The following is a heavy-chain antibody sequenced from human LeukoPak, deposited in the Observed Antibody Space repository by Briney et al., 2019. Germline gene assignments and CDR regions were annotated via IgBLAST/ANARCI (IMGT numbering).Heavy chain of an antibody. D-gene: IGHD3-3*01. J-gene: IGHJ4*02. CDR3: ARGTEYYDFWSGYDGLTPFDY. V-gene: IGHV1-18*01. Sequence: GASVKVSCKASGYTFTSYGISWVRQAPGQGLEWMGWISAYNGNTNYAQKLQGRVTMTTDTSTSTAYMELSRLRSDDTAVYYCARGTEYYDFWSGYDGLTPFDYWGQGTLVTVSS. CDR1: GYTFTSYG. CDR2: ISAYNGNT.